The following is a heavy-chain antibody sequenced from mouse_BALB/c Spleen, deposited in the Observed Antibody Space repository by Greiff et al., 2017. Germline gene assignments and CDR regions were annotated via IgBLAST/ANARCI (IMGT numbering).Heavy chain of an antibody. J-gene: IGHJ2*01. Sequence: VQLQQSGPELVKPGASVKMSCKASGYTFTSYWMHWVKQRPGQGLEWIGEINPSNGRTNYNEKFKSKATLTVDKSSSTAYMQLSSLTSEDSAVYYCARSTYFDYWGQGTTLTVSS. CDR3: ARSTYFDY. CDR1: GYTFTSYW. V-gene: IGHV1S81*02. CDR2: INPSNGRT.